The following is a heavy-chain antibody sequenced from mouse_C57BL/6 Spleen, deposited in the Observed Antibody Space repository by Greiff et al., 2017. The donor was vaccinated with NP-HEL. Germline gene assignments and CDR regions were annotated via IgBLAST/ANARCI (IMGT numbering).Heavy chain of an antibody. J-gene: IGHJ2*01. V-gene: IGHV1-50*01. Sequence: QVQLQQPGAELVKPGASVKLSCKASGYTFTSYWMQWVKQRPGQGLEWIGEIDPSDSYTNYNQKFKDKATLTVDKSSSTAYMQLSSLTSEDSAVYYCVCSQTAQATSGYWGQGTTLTVSS. CDR3: VCSQTAQATSGY. D-gene: IGHD3-2*02. CDR1: GYTFTSYW. CDR2: IDPSDSYT.